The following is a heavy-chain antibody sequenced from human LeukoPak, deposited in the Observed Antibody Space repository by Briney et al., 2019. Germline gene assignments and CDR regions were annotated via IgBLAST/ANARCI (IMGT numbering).Heavy chain of an antibody. CDR2: GTSNGGST. J-gene: IGHJ1*01. D-gene: IGHD3-22*01. Sequence: PGGSLRLSCSASGFTFSLYAMHWVRQAPGRGLEYVPAGTSNGGSTYYADSVKGRFTISRDNSKNTLYLHMSTLRPEDTAVYYCAYSSGYYHWGQGTLVTVSS. CDR3: AYSSGYYH. CDR1: GFTFSLYA. V-gene: IGHV3-64D*06.